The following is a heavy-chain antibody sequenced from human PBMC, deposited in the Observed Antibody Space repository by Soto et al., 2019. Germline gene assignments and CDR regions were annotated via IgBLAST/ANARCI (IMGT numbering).Heavy chain of an antibody. Sequence: SETLSLTCAVYGGSFSGYYWSWIRQPPGKGLEWIGEINHSGSTNYNPSLKSRVTISVDTSKNQFSLKLSSVTAADTAVYYCARGIPSIITGTTSYFDYWGQGTLVTVSS. CDR1: GGSFSGYY. D-gene: IGHD1-7*01. J-gene: IGHJ4*02. V-gene: IGHV4-34*01. CDR2: INHSGST. CDR3: ARGIPSIITGTTSYFDY.